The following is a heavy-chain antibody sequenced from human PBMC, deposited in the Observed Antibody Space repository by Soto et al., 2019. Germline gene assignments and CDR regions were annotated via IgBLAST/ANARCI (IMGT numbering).Heavy chain of an antibody. J-gene: IGHJ6*02. Sequence: QVQLVESGGGLVKPGGSLRLSCAASGLTFSDYYMSWIRQAPGKGLEWLFYITRSGSYTKYADSVKGRCTTSRDNAKNSLYLQMNSLRAEDTAVYYCARELDGIDVWGQGTTVTVSS. CDR1: GLTFSDYY. V-gene: IGHV3-11*05. CDR3: ARELDGIDV. CDR2: ITRSGSYT.